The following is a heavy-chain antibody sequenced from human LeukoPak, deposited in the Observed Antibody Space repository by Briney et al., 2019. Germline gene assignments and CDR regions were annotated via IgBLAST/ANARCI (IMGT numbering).Heavy chain of an antibody. V-gene: IGHV3-23*01. CDR3: AKMRVVVVPEPYAFDI. CDR1: GFTFSSYA. J-gene: IGHJ3*02. CDR2: ISGSGGST. D-gene: IGHD2-15*01. Sequence: GGSLRLSCAASGFTFSSYAMSWVRQAPGKGLEWVSAISGSGGSTYYADSVKGRFTISRDNSKNTLYLQMNSLRAEDTAVYYCAKMRVVVVPEPYAFDIWGQGAMVTVSS.